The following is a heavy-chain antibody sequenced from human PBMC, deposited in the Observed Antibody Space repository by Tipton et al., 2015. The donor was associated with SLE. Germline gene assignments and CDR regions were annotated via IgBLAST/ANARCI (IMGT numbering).Heavy chain of an antibody. CDR2: IFARGST. Sequence: TLSLTCTVSGDSISSYYWSWIRQPAGKGLEWIGRIFARGSTNYNPSLNSRVTISVDTSKNQFSLKLSSVTAADTAVYYCAREATAIEVRYYYHYYMDVWGKGTTVTISS. CDR3: AREATAIEVRYYYHYYMDV. J-gene: IGHJ6*03. D-gene: IGHD5-18*01. V-gene: IGHV4-4*07. CDR1: GDSISSYY.